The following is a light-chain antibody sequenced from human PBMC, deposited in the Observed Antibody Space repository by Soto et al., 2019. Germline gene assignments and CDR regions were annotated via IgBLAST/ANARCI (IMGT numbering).Light chain of an antibody. CDR1: QTVSSN. CDR3: QQHNNWPYT. J-gene: IGKJ2*01. CDR2: GAF. Sequence: EVVMTQSPGTLSVSPGESATLSCRASQTVSSNVAWYQQRPGQAPRLLIDGAFTRATGVPARFSGSRSGTEFTLTISSPQSEDFALYYCQQHNNWPYTFGQGTNLEIK. V-gene: IGKV3-15*01.